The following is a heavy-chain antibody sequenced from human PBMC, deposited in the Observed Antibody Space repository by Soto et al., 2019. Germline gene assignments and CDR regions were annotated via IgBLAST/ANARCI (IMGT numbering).Heavy chain of an antibody. CDR2: VSTYNDHI. J-gene: IGHJ4*02. V-gene: IGHV1-18*01. CDR1: GYTFTDYG. CDR3: ARERGHYKDFDY. Sequence: QVQLVQSGAEVKKPGASVKVSCKTSGYTFTDYGFTWVRQAPGQGLEWMGCVSTYNDHINYAQKFQGRVTMTTDTSTSTAYMELRGLGSDDTALYYCARERGHYKDFDYWGQGTLVTVSS. D-gene: IGHD4-4*01.